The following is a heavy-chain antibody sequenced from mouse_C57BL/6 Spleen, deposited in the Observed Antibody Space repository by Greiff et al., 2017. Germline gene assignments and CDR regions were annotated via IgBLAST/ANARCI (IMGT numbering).Heavy chain of an antibody. CDR2: ISYDGSN. Sequence: VQLQQSGPGLVKPSQSLSLTCSVTGYSITSGYYWNWIRQFPGNKLEWMGYISYDGSNNYNPSLKNRISITRDTSKNQFFLKLNSVTTEDTATYYCARGDLYDGYYVDYWGQGTTLTVSS. J-gene: IGHJ2*01. CDR1: GYSITSGYY. CDR3: ARGDLYDGYYVDY. D-gene: IGHD2-3*01. V-gene: IGHV3-6*01.